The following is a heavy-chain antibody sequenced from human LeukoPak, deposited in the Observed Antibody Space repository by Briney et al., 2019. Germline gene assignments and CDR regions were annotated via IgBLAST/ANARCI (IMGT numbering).Heavy chain of an antibody. D-gene: IGHD5-18*01. Sequence: SETLSLTCTVSGGSISSYYWSWIRQPPGKGLEWIGYIYYSGSTNYNPSLKSRVTISVDTSKNQFSLKLSSVTAADTAVYYCARHLYNYGHFDYWGQGTLVTVSS. CDR3: ARHLYNYGHFDY. J-gene: IGHJ4*02. CDR2: IYYSGST. V-gene: IGHV4-59*08. CDR1: GGSISSYY.